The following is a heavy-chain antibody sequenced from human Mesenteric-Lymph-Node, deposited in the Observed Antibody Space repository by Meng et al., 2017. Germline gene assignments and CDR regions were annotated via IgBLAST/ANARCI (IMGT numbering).Heavy chain of an antibody. J-gene: IGHJ4*02. Sequence: VQPRPAGPGPVNPSQTPSPTCGISVDTISNEGDAWSWIRQSSLRGLEWLGRTYFRSKWFYDYAPSVKTRITVKPDASKNQFSLELTSVTPDDSAIYYCARDPKYALSIFDFWGQGTLVTVSS. V-gene: IGHV6-1*02. CDR2: TYFRSKWFY. CDR1: VDTISNEGDA. D-gene: IGHD2-2*01. CDR3: ARDPKYALSIFDF.